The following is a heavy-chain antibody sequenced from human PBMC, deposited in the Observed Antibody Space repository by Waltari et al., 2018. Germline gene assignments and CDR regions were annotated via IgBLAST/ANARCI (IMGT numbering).Heavy chain of an antibody. J-gene: IGHJ4*02. D-gene: IGHD1-1*01. V-gene: IGHV1-2*06. Sequence: VKLVQSGAEVKKPGASVRVSCKASGYTFTKYYIHWVRQAPGQGLEWMGRSNPKSGDANYTQPFQGRVIMTRDTSINTAYLEVTGLTSDDTAIFYCATANILGIGTFDYWGQGTLVSVSS. CDR2: SNPKSGDA. CDR1: GYTFTKYY. CDR3: ATANILGIGTFDY.